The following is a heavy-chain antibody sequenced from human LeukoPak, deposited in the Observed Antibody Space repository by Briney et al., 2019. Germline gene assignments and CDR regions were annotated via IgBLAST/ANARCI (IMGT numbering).Heavy chain of an antibody. CDR3: ATVEAAPRAGIVGATAYYYGMDV. J-gene: IGHJ6*02. D-gene: IGHD1-26*01. CDR2: FDPEDGET. V-gene: IGHV1-24*01. CDR1: GYTLTELS. Sequence: GASVKVSCKVSGYTLTELSMHWVRQAPGKGLEWMGGFDPEDGETIYAQKLQGRVTMTEDTSTDTAYMELSSLRSEDTAVYYCATVEAAPRAGIVGATAYYYGMDVWGQGTTVTVSS.